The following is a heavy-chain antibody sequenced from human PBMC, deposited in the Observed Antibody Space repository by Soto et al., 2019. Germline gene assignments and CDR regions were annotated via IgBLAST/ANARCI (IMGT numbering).Heavy chain of an antibody. CDR1: GYSFTSYW. J-gene: IGHJ3*02. CDR2: IYPGDSDT. Sequence: GESLKISCKGSGYSFTSYWIGWVRQMPGKGLEWMGIIYPGDSDTRYSPSFQGQVTISADKSISTAYLQWSSLKASDTAMYYCERRGVRRASIAEAGTAFDIWGQGTMVTVSS. V-gene: IGHV5-51*01. D-gene: IGHD6-13*01. CDR3: ERRGVRRASIAEAGTAFDI.